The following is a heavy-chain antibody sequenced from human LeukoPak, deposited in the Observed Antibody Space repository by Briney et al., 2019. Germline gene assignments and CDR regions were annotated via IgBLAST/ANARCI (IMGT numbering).Heavy chain of an antibody. D-gene: IGHD3-10*01. Sequence: GESLRTSCKGSGYSFTCLWIARVRQMPGKGLEWMVIIYPGESDTRYSPSFQGQVTISADQSISTAYLQWSSLKASDTAMYYCARPSYGSGSYGGSFDYWGQGTLVTVSS. CDR1: GYSFTCLW. CDR3: ARPSYGSGSYGGSFDY. J-gene: IGHJ4*02. CDR2: IYPGESDT. V-gene: IGHV5-51*01.